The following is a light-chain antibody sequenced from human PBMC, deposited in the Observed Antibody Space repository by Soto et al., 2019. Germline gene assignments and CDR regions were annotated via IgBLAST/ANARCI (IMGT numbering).Light chain of an antibody. CDR2: AAS. V-gene: IGKV3-20*01. Sequence: EIVLTQSPGTLSLSPGERATLSCRASQSVSSNFLAWFQQQPGQAPRLLVYAASRRVTGIPDRFRGSGSGTDFTLTISRLEPEDFAVYFCQQYGGSPITFGQGTRLEIK. J-gene: IGKJ5*01. CDR1: QSVSSNF. CDR3: QQYGGSPIT.